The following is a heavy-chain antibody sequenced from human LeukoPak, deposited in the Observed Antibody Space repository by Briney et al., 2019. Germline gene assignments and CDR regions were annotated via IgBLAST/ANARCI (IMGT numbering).Heavy chain of an antibody. V-gene: IGHV4-31*03. Sequence: SETLSLTCTVSGVSISSDGYYWSWVRQHPEKGLVWVGYISYSGGTLYNPSLKSRVAISIDTSKNQFSLRLRSVTAADTAVYYCAEDRGLVGERYSYQFYGMDVWGQGTAVTVSS. CDR3: AEDRGLVGERYSYQFYGMDV. J-gene: IGHJ6*01. CDR2: ISYSGGT. D-gene: IGHD3-9*01. CDR1: GVSISSDGYY.